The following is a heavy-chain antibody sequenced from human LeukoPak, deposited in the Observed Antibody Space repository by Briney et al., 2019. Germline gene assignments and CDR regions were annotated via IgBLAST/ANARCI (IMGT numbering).Heavy chain of an antibody. Sequence: SGTLSLTCTVSGGSISSSYYYWGWLRQPAGKGLGWLGSSCSGGTNSYSPSLESRVTISVDTSEHQFSLKLSSVTAADTAIYYCARDSLSMLDGDVYWYCDLWGRGTLVTVSS. D-gene: IGHD4-17*01. CDR1: GGSISSSYYY. CDR2: SCSGGTN. J-gene: IGHJ2*01. CDR3: ARDSLSMLDGDVYWYCDL. V-gene: IGHV4-39*07.